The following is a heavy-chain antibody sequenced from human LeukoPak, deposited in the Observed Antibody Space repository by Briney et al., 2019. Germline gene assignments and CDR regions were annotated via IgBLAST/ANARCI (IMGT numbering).Heavy chain of an antibody. CDR2: IIPIFGTA. D-gene: IGHD6-13*01. J-gene: IGHJ4*02. CDR1: GGTFSSYA. Sequence: SVKVSCKASGGTFSSYAISWVRQAPGQGLEWMGRIIPIFGTANYAQKLQGRVTITADKSTSTAYMELSSLRSEDTAVYYCARGGYRQQLVDYWGQGTLVTVSS. V-gene: IGHV1-69*06. CDR3: ARGGYRQQLVDY.